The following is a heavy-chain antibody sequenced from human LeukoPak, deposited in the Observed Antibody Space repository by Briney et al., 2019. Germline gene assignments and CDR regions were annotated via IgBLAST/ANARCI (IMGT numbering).Heavy chain of an antibody. V-gene: IGHV4-59*01. J-gene: IGHJ4*02. D-gene: IGHD2-2*01. CDR2: IYYSGST. Sequence: SETLSLTCTVSGGSISSYYWSWIRQPPGKGLEWIGYIYYSGSTNYNPSLKSRVTMSVDTSKNQFSLKLSSVTAADTAVYYCARGGEVVPAAMALFDYWGQGTLVTVSS. CDR1: GGSISSYY. CDR3: ARGGEVVPAAMALFDY.